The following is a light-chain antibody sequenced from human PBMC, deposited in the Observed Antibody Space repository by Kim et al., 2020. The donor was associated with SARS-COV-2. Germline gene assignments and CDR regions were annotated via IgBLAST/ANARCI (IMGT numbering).Light chain of an antibody. Sequence: QTVRLSCSGSRATAGRHFVNWYQQLPRTAPIVFIYNDNQRPSGVPDRFSGARSGTSASLAISGLQSEDEADYYCATWDVSLNGWVFGGGTQLTV. J-gene: IGLJ3*02. CDR2: NDN. CDR1: RATAGRHF. V-gene: IGLV1-44*01. CDR3: ATWDVSLNGWV.